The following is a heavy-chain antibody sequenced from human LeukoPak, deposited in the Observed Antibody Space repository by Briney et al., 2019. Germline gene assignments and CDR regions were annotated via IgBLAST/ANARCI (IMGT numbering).Heavy chain of an antibody. CDR1: GFTFSSYG. CDR3: AKVGGYDFSYYFDY. Sequence: GGSLRLSCAASGFTFSSYGMHWVRQAPGKGLEWVAVISYDGSNKYYADSVKGRFTISRDNSKNTLYLQMSSLRAEDTAVYYCAKVGGYDFSYYFDYWGQGTLVTVSS. D-gene: IGHD5-12*01. CDR2: ISYDGSNK. V-gene: IGHV3-30*18. J-gene: IGHJ4*02.